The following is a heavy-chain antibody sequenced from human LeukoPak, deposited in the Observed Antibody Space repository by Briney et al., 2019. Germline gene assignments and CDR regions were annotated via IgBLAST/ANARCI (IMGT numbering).Heavy chain of an antibody. CDR2: ISYDGSNK. D-gene: IGHD2-15*01. Sequence: GRSLRLSCAASGFTFSSYAMHWVRQAPGKGLEWVAVISYDGSNKYYADSVKGRFTISRDNSKNTLYLQMNGLRAEDTAVYYCARERWSTYYFDYWGQGTLVTVSS. V-gene: IGHV3-30*04. J-gene: IGHJ4*02. CDR1: GFTFSSYA. CDR3: ARERWSTYYFDY.